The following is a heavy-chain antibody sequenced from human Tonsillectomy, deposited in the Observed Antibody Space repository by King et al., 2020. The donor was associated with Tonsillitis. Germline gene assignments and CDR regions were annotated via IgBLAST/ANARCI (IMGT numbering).Heavy chain of an antibody. CDR1: GGTFSSYA. CDR2: IIPLLGTT. CDR3: AREGGLDTSGYYPGDS. J-gene: IGHJ4*02. V-gene: IGHV1-69*06. D-gene: IGHD3-22*01. Sequence: QLVQSGAEVKKPGSSVKVSCKTSGGTFSSYAITWVRQAPGQGLEWVGVIIPLLGTTNYAQRFQGRVTITADKSTSTTYMELSSLTYEDTAIYYCAREGGLDTSGYYPGDSWGQGTLGTVSS.